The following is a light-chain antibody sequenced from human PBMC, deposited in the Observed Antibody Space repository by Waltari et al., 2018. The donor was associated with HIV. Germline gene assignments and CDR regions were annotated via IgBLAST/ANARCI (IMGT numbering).Light chain of an antibody. Sequence: QSALTPPASVSGSPGQSITISCHGTRSDVGDSNYVPLYQQHPGKAPKLMIYDVNKPPSGVSNRFSGSKSGNTASLTISGLQAEDEADYYCCSYAGSSTVVFGGGTKLTVL. CDR2: DVN. CDR3: CSYAGSSTVV. CDR1: RSDVGDSNY. V-gene: IGLV2-23*02. J-gene: IGLJ2*01.